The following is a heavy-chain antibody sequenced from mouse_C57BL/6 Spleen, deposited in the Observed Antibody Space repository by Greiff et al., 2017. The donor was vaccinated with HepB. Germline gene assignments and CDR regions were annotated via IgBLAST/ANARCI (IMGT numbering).Heavy chain of an antibody. D-gene: IGHD2-3*01. Sequence: QVQLKQSGAELMKPGASVKLSCKATGYTFTGYWIEWVKQRPGHGLEWIGEILPGSGSTNYNEKFKGKATLTADTASNTAYMQLSSLTTQDSAIYYCACYDGYYGRYFDVWGTGTTVTVSS. J-gene: IGHJ1*03. V-gene: IGHV1-9*01. CDR1: GYTFTGYW. CDR3: ACYDGYYGRYFDV. CDR2: ILPGSGST.